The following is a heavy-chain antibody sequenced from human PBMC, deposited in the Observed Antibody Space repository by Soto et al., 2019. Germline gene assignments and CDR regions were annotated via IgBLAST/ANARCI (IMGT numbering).Heavy chain of an antibody. CDR3: ARALVRVRGVQHYYYGMDV. D-gene: IGHD3-10*01. J-gene: IGHJ6*02. CDR1: GGSISSGGYS. CDR2: IYHSGST. V-gene: IGHV4-30-2*01. Sequence: QLQLQESGSGLVKPSQTLSLTCAVSGGSISSGGYSWSWIRQPPGKGLEWIGYIYHSGSTYYNPFIKSRVTISVDRSKNQFSLKLSSVTAADTAVYYCARALVRVRGVQHYYYGMDVWGQGTTVTVSS.